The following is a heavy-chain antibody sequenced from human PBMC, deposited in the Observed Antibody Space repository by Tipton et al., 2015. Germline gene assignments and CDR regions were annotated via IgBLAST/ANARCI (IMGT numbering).Heavy chain of an antibody. CDR2: IYYSGSS. J-gene: IGHJ4*02. V-gene: IGHV4-31*03. Sequence: TLSLTCTVSGHSINSGGHYWGWVRQHPVKGLQWIGYIYYSGSSYYNPSLKSRITISVDTSKNQFSLRLTSVSAADTAVYYCARALHYYPSGGYFDYWGQGILVTVSS. D-gene: IGHD3-10*01. CDR1: GHSINSGGHY. CDR3: ARALHYYPSGGYFDY.